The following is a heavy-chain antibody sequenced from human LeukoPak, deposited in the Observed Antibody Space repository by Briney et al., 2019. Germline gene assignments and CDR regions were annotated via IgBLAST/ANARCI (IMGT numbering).Heavy chain of an antibody. J-gene: IGHJ4*02. Sequence: GGSLRLSCAASGFTFSSYSMNWVRQAPGEGLEWVSYISGSSSTIYYADSVKGRFTISRDNAKNSLYLQMNSLRAEDTAVYYCARDGYSSGWYGEYWGQGTLVTVSS. D-gene: IGHD6-19*01. CDR1: GFTFSSYS. CDR3: ARDGYSSGWYGEY. V-gene: IGHV3-48*01. CDR2: ISGSSSTI.